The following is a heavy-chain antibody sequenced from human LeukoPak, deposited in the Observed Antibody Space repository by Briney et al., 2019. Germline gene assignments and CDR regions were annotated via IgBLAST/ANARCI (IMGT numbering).Heavy chain of an antibody. V-gene: IGHV4-59*01. CDR3: AREGDVRGGFDY. CDR2: IYYSGST. CDR1: GGSISSYY. D-gene: IGHD3-10*02. J-gene: IGHJ4*02. Sequence: SETLSLTCTVSGGSISSYYWSWIRQPPGKGLEWVGYIYYSGSTNYNPSLKSQVTISVDTSKNQFSLKLSSVTAADTAVYYCAREGDVRGGFDYWGQGTLVTVSS.